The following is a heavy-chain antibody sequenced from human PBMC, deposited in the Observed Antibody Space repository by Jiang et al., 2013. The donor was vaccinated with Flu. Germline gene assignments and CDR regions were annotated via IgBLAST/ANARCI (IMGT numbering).Heavy chain of an antibody. CDR1: GNTFSDYA. J-gene: IGHJ4*02. D-gene: IGHD1-26*01. CDR3: ARREVRHFDY. CDR2: INVGNGNT. Sequence: SGAEVKKPGASVKVSCQASGNTFSDYAIHWVRQAPGQRLEWMGWINVGNGNTEHSQKFQDRVTITRDTSARTAYMEMSSLTFEDTAVYYCARREVRHFDYWGQGTLVTVSS. V-gene: IGHV1-3*01.